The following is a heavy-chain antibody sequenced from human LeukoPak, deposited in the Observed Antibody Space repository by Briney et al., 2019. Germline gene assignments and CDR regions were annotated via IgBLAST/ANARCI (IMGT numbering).Heavy chain of an antibody. CDR2: IYDSGTT. CDR1: GYSISSDQY. Sequence: KPSETLSLTCTVSGYSISSDQYWGWIRQPPGKGLEWIGTIYDSGTTYYNPSLKSRVTISVDTSKNQFSLKLSSVTAADTAVYYCARATSGSWYYYYMDVWGKGTTVTISS. CDR3: ARATSGSWYYYYMDV. D-gene: IGHD3-10*01. V-gene: IGHV4-38-2*02. J-gene: IGHJ6*03.